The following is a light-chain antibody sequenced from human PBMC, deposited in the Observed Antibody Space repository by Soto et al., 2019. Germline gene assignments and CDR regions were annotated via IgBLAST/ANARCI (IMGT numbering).Light chain of an antibody. Sequence: DIQMTQSPSSVSASVGDRVTMTCRASQGISSWLVWYQQKPGKAPKLLIYAASSLQSGVPSRFSGSGSGTDFTLTISGLQHEELATYYCQQVNSFPWTLSQGTKGDIK. J-gene: IGKJ1*01. V-gene: IGKV1-12*01. CDR3: QQVNSFPWT. CDR2: AAS. CDR1: QGISSW.